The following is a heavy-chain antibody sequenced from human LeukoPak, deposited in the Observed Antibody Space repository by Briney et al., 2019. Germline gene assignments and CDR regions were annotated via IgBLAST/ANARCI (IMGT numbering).Heavy chain of an antibody. CDR2: FDPEDGET. D-gene: IGHD2-15*01. J-gene: IGHJ4*02. V-gene: IGHV1-24*01. CDR3: ATITCSGGSCYTFGY. CDR1: GYTFTSYY. Sequence: ASVKVSCKASGYTFTSYYMHWVRQAPGKGLEWMGGFDPEDGETIYAQKFQGRVTKTEDTSTDTAYMELSSLRSEDTAVYYCATITCSGGSCYTFGYWGQGTLVTVSS.